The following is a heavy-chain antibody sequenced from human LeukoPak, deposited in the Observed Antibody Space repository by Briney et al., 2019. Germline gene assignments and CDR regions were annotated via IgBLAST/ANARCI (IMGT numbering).Heavy chain of an antibody. CDR3: ARSRSGYSYDHAAFEI. V-gene: IGHV4-61*01. D-gene: IGHD5-18*01. CDR2: IDYRGST. J-gene: IGHJ3*02. CDR1: GGSVSSGSCY. Sequence: SETLSLTCTVSGGSVSSGSCYWSWIRQPPGKGLEWIAYIDYRGSTTYNPSLRSRVTISVDTSRNQFSLKLSSVTAADTAVYYCARSRSGYSYDHAAFEIWGQGTMVTVSS.